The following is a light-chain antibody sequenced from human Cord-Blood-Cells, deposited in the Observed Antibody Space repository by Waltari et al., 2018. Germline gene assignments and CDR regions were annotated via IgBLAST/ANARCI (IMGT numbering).Light chain of an antibody. CDR3: QQYNSYL. CDR1: QSISSW. Sequence: DIQMTQSPSTLSASVGDRVTITCRASQSISSWLAWYQQKPGKAPKRLIYKASSLESGVPSRFSGSGSGTEFTLTISSLQPDDFATYYCQQYNSYLFGPGTKVDIK. J-gene: IGKJ3*01. CDR2: KAS. V-gene: IGKV1-5*03.